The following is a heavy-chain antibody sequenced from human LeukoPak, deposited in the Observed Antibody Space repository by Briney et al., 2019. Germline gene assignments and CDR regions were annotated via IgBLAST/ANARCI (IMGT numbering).Heavy chain of an antibody. D-gene: IGHD2-15*01. CDR3: ASTRGTQYDY. CDR1: GGSVSSGTYY. J-gene: IGHJ4*02. CDR2: IYYSGST. Sequence: SETLSLTCTVSGGSVSSGTYYWSWIRQPPGKGLEWIGYIYYSGSTNYNPSLKSRVTISVDTSKNQFSLKLSSVTAADTAVYYCASTRGTQYDYWGQGTLVTVSS. V-gene: IGHV4-61*01.